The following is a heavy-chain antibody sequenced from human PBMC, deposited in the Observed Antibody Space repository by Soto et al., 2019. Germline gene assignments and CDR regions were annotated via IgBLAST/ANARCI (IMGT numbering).Heavy chain of an antibody. J-gene: IGHJ6*02. Sequence: QLQLQESGPGLVKPSETLSLTCTVSGGSISSSSYYWGWIRQPPGKGLEWIGSIYYSGSTYYNPSLKRRVTISVDTSKNQFSLKLSSVTAADTAVYFCARHVLVPAAIGGVDVWGQGTTVTASS. D-gene: IGHD2-2*02. V-gene: IGHV4-39*01. CDR3: ARHVLVPAAIGGVDV. CDR1: GGSISSSSYY. CDR2: IYYSGST.